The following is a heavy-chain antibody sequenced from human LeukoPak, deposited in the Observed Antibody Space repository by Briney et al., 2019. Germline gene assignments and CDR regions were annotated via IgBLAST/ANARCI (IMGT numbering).Heavy chain of an antibody. CDR1: GFTFSSYT. Sequence: PGGSLRLSCAASGFTFSSYTMNWVRQGPGKGLEWVSSITGSGGDTHYADSVKGRFTISRDNSKNTLYLQMNSLRAEDTAVYYCAQDGPDWGSYFDYWGQGTLVTVSS. D-gene: IGHD7-27*01. CDR2: ITGSGGDT. CDR3: AQDGPDWGSYFDY. J-gene: IGHJ4*02. V-gene: IGHV3-23*01.